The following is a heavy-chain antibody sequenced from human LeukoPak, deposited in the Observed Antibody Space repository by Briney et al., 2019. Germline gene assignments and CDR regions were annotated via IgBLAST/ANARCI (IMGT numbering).Heavy chain of an antibody. D-gene: IGHD3-3*01. CDR3: ARASSDFWSGYHRTGDAFDI. Sequence: SETLSLTCTVSGGSISSYYWSWIRQPPGKGLEWIGYIYYSGSTNYNPSLKSRVTISVDTSKNQFSLKLSSVTAADTAVYYCARASSDFWSGYHRTGDAFDIWGQGTMVTVSS. J-gene: IGHJ3*02. CDR2: IYYSGST. CDR1: GGSISSYY. V-gene: IGHV4-59*01.